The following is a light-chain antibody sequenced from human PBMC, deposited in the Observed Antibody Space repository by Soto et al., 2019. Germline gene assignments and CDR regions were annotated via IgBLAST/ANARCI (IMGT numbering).Light chain of an antibody. CDR1: SSDVGGYNY. J-gene: IGLJ1*01. V-gene: IGLV2-14*01. Sequence: QSALTQPASVSGSPGQSITISCTGNSSDVGGYNYVSWYQQHPGKAPKLMIYDVSNRPSGVSNRFSGSKSGNTASLTISGLQAEDEADYYCSSYTSSSTPYVFGTGTKLNVL. CDR2: DVS. CDR3: SSYTSSSTPYV.